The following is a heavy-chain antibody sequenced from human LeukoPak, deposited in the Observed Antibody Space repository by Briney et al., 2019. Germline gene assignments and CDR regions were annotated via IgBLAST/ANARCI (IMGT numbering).Heavy chain of an antibody. CDR1: GGSISSYY. CDR3: ARTYYYGSGILTTFDP. V-gene: IGHV4-59*08. CDR2: IYYSGST. Sequence: SETLSLTCTVSGGSISSYYWSWIRQPPGKGLEWIGYIYYSGSTNYHPSLKSRVTISVDTSKNQFSLKLSSVTAADTAVYYCARTYYYGSGILTTFDPWGQGTLVTVSS. D-gene: IGHD3-10*01. J-gene: IGHJ5*02.